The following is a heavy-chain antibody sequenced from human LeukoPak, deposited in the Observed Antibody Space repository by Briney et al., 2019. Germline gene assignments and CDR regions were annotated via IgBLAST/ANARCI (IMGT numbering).Heavy chain of an antibody. D-gene: IGHD5-12*01. Sequence: GGSLRLSCAASGFTVNSIYMSWVRQAPGKGLEWVSVLYSGGSAYYADSVKGRFSISRDNAKNSLYLQMNSLRAEDTAVYYCARDSGGYDYWGQGTLVTVSS. CDR1: GFTVNSIY. V-gene: IGHV3-66*01. J-gene: IGHJ4*02. CDR3: ARDSGGYDY. CDR2: LYSGGSA.